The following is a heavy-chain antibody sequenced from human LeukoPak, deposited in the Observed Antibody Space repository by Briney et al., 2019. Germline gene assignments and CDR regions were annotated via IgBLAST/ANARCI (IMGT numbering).Heavy chain of an antibody. J-gene: IGHJ4*02. D-gene: IGHD3-22*01. CDR3: ARDGSLYDSSGYFPFDY. Sequence: GGSLRLSCAASGFTFLSYEMSWLRQAPGKGLEWVSYISSSGSTIYYADSVKGRFTISRDNAKNSLYLQMNSLRAEDTAVYYCARDGSLYDSSGYFPFDYWGEGTLVTVSS. V-gene: IGHV3-48*03. CDR2: ISSSGSTI. CDR1: GFTFLSYE.